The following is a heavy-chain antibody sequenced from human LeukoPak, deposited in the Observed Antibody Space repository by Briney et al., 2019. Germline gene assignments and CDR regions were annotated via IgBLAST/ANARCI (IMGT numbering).Heavy chain of an antibody. CDR3: ARDVTTLIAAGSSSDY. J-gene: IGHJ4*02. CDR2: ITGSGYST. D-gene: IGHD6-25*01. V-gene: IGHV3-23*01. Sequence: GGSLRLSCAASGFTFSSYAMSWVRQAPGKGLEWVSSITGSGYSTYYADSVKGRFTISRANSENTLYLQMNSLRAEDTAVYYCARDVTTLIAAGSSSDYWGQGTLVTVSS. CDR1: GFTFSSYA.